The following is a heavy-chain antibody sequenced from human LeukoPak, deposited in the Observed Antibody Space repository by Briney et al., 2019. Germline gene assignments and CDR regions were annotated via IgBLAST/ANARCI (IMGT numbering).Heavy chain of an antibody. D-gene: IGHD3-10*01. CDR3: ARTWLPSTAGTYSGLEAFDI. CDR2: IYPGDSNT. Sequence: GESLKISCKGSGYSFARYWIAWVRQMPGKGLEWMGIIYPGDSNTRYSPAFQGQVTIFADKSTSTAYLQWSRLKDSDTAIYYCARTWLPSTAGTYSGLEAFDIWGQGTMVTVSS. J-gene: IGHJ3*02. V-gene: IGHV5-51*01. CDR1: GYSFARYW.